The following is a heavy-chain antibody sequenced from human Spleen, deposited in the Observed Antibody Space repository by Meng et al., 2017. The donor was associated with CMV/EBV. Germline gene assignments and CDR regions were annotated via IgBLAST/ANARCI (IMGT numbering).Heavy chain of an antibody. CDR1: GYTFTSYD. Sequence: VSVKVSCKASGYTFTSYDINWVRQATGQGLEWMGWMNPNSGNTGYAQKFQGRVTMTRNTSISTAYMELSSLRSEDTAVYYCARGTSVVTPRALAYWGQGTLVTVSS. J-gene: IGHJ4*02. CDR2: MNPNSGNT. CDR3: ARGTSVVTPRALAY. D-gene: IGHD4-23*01. V-gene: IGHV1-8*01.